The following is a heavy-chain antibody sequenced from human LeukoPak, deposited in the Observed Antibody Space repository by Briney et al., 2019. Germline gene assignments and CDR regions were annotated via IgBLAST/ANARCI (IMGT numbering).Heavy chain of an antibody. CDR1: GFTFSSYW. Sequence: GGSLRLSCAASGFTFSSYWMSWVRQAPGKGLEWVANIKQDGSEKYYVDSVKGRFTISRDNAKNSLYLQMNSLRAEDTAVYYCARDTFFWSGYYSSGGDYWGQGTLVTVSS. D-gene: IGHD3-3*01. CDR2: IKQDGSEK. V-gene: IGHV3-7*01. CDR3: ARDTFFWSGYYSSGGDY. J-gene: IGHJ4*02.